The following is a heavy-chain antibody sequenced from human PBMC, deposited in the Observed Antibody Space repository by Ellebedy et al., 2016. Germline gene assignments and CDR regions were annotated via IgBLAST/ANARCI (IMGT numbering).Heavy chain of an antibody. V-gene: IGHV4-34*01. Sequence: SETLSLTXAVYGGSFSGYYWSWIRQPPGKGLEWIGEINHSGSTNYNPSLKSRVTISVDTSKNQFSPKLSSVTAADTAVYYCARVRTDYGSGTNAFDIWGQGTMVTVSS. CDR3: ARVRTDYGSGTNAFDI. CDR1: GGSFSGYY. CDR2: INHSGST. J-gene: IGHJ3*02. D-gene: IGHD3-10*01.